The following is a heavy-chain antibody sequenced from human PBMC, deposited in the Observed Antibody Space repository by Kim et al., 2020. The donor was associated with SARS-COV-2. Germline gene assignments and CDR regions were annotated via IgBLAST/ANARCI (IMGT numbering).Heavy chain of an antibody. J-gene: IGHJ6*02. Sequence: SETLSLTCTVSGGSISSSSYYWGWIRQPPGKGLEWIGSIYYSGSTYYNPSLKSRVTISVDTSKNQFSLKLSSVTAADTAVYYCARPGGIIAAADDYYYYGMDVWGQGTTVTVSS. CDR2: IYYSGST. CDR1: GGSISSSSYY. CDR3: ARPGGIIAAADDYYYYGMDV. V-gene: IGHV4-39*01. D-gene: IGHD6-13*01.